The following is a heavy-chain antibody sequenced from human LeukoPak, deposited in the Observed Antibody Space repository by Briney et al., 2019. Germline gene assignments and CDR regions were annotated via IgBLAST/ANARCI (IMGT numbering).Heavy chain of an antibody. D-gene: IGHD5-24*01. V-gene: IGHV4-39*01. Sequence: PSETLSLTCTVSGGSISSSSYYWGWIRQPPGKGLEWIGSIYYSGSTYYNPSLKSRVTISVDTSKNQFSLKLSSVTAADTAVYYCARLGWLQYFDYWGQGTLVTVSS. CDR3: ARLGWLQYFDY. J-gene: IGHJ4*02. CDR2: IYYSGST. CDR1: GGSISSSSYY.